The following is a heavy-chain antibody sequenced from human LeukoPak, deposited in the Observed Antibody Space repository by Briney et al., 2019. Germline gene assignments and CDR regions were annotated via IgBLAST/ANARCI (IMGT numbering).Heavy chain of an antibody. CDR1: GFSFSSYW. CDR3: ASGGYSLFY. D-gene: IGHD6-13*01. J-gene: IGHJ4*02. CDR2: IKQDGSEK. Sequence: TGGSLRLSCAASGFSFSSYWTNWVRQAPGKGLEWVANIKQDGSEKYYVDSVKGRFTISRDNAKNSLYLQMNSLRAEDTAVYYCASGGYSLFYWGQGTLVTVSS. V-gene: IGHV3-7*03.